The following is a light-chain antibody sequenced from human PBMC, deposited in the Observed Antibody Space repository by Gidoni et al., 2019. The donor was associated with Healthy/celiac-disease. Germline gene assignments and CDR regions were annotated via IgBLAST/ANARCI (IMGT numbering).Light chain of an antibody. Sequence: SYELTQPPSVSVSPGQTASITCSGDKLGDKYACWYQQKPGQSPVLVIYQDSKRPSGIPERFSGSSSGNTATLTNSGTQAMDEANYYCQAWDSSIVVFGGGTKLTGL. V-gene: IGLV3-1*01. J-gene: IGLJ2*01. CDR1: KLGDKY. CDR2: QDS. CDR3: QAWDSSIVV.